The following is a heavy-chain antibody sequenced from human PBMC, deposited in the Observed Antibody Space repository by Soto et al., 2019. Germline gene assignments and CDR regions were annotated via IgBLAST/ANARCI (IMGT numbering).Heavy chain of an antibody. CDR3: VKSRGGNNFDFFD. CDR1: GFTFSSYA. J-gene: IGHJ4*02. D-gene: IGHD5-12*01. CDR2: VRGNGDPP. V-gene: IGHV3-64D*06. Sequence: GGSLRLSCSASGFTFSSYAVHWVRQAPGKGLEYVSGVRGNGDPPFYADSVKGRFTISRDNSKNTLYLQMSGLSADDTAVYYCVKSRGGNNFDFFDWGQGALVTVSS.